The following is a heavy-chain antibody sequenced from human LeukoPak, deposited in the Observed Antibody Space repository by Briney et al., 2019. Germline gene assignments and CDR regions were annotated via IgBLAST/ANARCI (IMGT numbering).Heavy chain of an antibody. CDR3: ATDYGSGSYIFDY. J-gene: IGHJ4*02. CDR2: ISSSGSTI. Sequence: GGSLRLSCAASGFTFSDYYMSWIRQAPGKGLEWVSYISSSGSTIYYADSVKGRFTISRDNAKNSLYLQMNSLRAEDTAVYYCATDYGSGSYIFDYWGQGTLVTVSS. CDR1: GFTFSDYY. V-gene: IGHV3-11*04. D-gene: IGHD3-10*01.